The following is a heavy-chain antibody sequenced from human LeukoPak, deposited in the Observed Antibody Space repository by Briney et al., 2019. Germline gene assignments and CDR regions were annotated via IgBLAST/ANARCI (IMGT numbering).Heavy chain of an antibody. Sequence: SETLSLTCAVYGGSFSGYYWSWIRQPPGKGLEWIGEINHSGSTNYNPSLKSRVTISVDTSKNQFSLKLSSVTAADTAVYYCARGVRPIDYWGQGTLATVSS. CDR3: ARGVRPIDY. CDR2: INHSGST. J-gene: IGHJ4*02. V-gene: IGHV4-34*01. CDR1: GGSFSGYY. D-gene: IGHD6-6*01.